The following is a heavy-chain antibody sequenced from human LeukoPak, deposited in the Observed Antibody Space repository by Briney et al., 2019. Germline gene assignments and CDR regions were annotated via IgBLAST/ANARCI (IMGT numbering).Heavy chain of an antibody. CDR3: ARDPARTKVGALDY. CDR1: GFTFSSYW. Sequence: GGSLRLSCAASGFTFSSYWMSWVRQAPGKGLEWVANIRQDGSKIYYVDSVKGRFTISRDNAKNSLYLQMNSLRAEDTAVYYCARDPARTKVGALDYWGQGTLVTVSS. D-gene: IGHD1-26*01. V-gene: IGHV3-7*01. CDR2: IRQDGSKI. J-gene: IGHJ4*02.